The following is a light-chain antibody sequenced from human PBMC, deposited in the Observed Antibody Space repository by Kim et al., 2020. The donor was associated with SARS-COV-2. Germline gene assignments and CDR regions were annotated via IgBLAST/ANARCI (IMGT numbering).Light chain of an antibody. CDR1: KLGDKY. J-gene: IGLJ3*02. CDR2: QDT. Sequence: SPGQTARITCSGDKLGDKYVCVYQQKPGQSPAPVIFQDTKRPSGIPERFSGSKSGNTATLTISGTQPTDEAYYYCQVWDSSTKGVFGGGTKVTVL. V-gene: IGLV3-1*01. CDR3: QVWDSSTKGV.